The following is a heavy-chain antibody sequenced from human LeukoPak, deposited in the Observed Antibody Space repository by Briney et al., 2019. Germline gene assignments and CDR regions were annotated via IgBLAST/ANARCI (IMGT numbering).Heavy chain of an antibody. V-gene: IGHV3-53*01. CDR3: ARDSGHVDTAMAYDY. CDR1: GFTVSSNY. CDR2: IYSGGST. D-gene: IGHD5-18*01. J-gene: IGHJ4*02. Sequence: PGGSLRLSCAASGFTVSSNYMSWVRQAPGKGLEWVSVIYSGGSTYYADSVKGRFTISRDNAKNSLYLQMNSLRAEDTAVYYCARDSGHVDTAMAYDYWGQGTLVTVSS.